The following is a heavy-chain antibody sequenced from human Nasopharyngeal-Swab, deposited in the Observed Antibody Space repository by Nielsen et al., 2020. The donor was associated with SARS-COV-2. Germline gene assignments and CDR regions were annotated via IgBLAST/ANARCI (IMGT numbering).Heavy chain of an antibody. Sequence: ASVKVSCKASGYTFTGNFMHWVRQAPAQGLEWMGRINPNSGGTKFAQKFQGRVTLTRDTSISTAYMELSRLRSDDMAVYYCARDLSNTGDALDIWGQGTLVTVSS. V-gene: IGHV1-2*06. J-gene: IGHJ3*02. D-gene: IGHD1/OR15-1a*01. CDR2: INPNSGGT. CDR3: ARDLSNTGDALDI. CDR1: GYTFTGNF.